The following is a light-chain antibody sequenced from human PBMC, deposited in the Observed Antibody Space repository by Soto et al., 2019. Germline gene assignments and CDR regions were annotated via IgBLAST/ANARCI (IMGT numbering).Light chain of an antibody. CDR2: AAA. CDR3: QQLRSYPST. V-gene: IGKV1-9*01. J-gene: IGKJ4*01. Sequence: IQLPQSPSYMSASVGDRVTITCRASQDISSYLGWYQQKPGKAPKLLIYAAAILQSWVPSRFSGSGFGKDFPLTISSLHAEDVVSYFCQQLRSYPSTFGGGTKVEIK. CDR1: QDISSY.